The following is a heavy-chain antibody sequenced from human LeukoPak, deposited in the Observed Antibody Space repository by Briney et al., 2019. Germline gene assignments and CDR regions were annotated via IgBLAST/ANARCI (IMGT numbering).Heavy chain of an antibody. CDR1: GFTFSSYG. D-gene: IGHD1-26*01. J-gene: IGHJ4*02. CDR2: ISYDGSNK. CDR3: AKDRENSGSYYFDY. Sequence: PGGSLRLSCAASGFTFSSYGMHWVRQAPGKGLEWVAVISYDGSNKYYADSVKGRFTISRDNSKNTLYLQMNSLRAEDTAVYYCAKDRENSGSYYFDYWGQGTLVTVSP. V-gene: IGHV3-30*18.